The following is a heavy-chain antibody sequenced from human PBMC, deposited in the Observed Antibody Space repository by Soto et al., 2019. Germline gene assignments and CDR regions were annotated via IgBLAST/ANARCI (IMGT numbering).Heavy chain of an antibody. CDR3: ARAVAVPADFDY. D-gene: IGHD6-19*01. CDR1: GYTFTGYA. CDR2: INAGNGNT. V-gene: IGHV1-3*05. J-gene: IGHJ4*02. Sequence: QVQLVQSGAEEKKPGASVKVSCKASGYTFTGYAMHWVRQAPGQRLEWMGWINAGNGNTKYSQKFQGRVTITRDTSASPAYMELSRLRSEDTAVYYCARAVAVPADFDYWGQGTLVTVSS.